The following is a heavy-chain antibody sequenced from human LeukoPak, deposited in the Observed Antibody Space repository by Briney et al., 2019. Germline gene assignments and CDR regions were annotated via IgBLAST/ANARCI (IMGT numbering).Heavy chain of an antibody. CDR2: IYYSGST. Sequence: SETLSLTCTVSGGSISSYYWSWIRQPPGKGLEWIGYIYYSGSTNYNPSLKSRVTISVDTSKNQFSLKLSSVTAADTAVYYCAREGHPSGYYYYYMDVWGKGTTVTISS. CDR1: GGSISSYY. V-gene: IGHV4-59*12. J-gene: IGHJ6*03. CDR3: AREGHPSGYYYYYMDV.